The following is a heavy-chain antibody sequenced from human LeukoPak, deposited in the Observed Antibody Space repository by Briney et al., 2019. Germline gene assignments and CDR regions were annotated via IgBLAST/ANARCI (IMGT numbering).Heavy chain of an antibody. CDR2: TTSTGFTK. D-gene: IGHD2-15*01. Sequence: GGSLRLSCAASGFTFSNYEMNWVRQAPGKGLEWISYTTSTGFTKYYADSVRGRFTISRDNAKNSLYLQMNSLRAEDTAAYYCARGFCSGGTCYFLIAFDYWGQGTLVTVPS. J-gene: IGHJ4*02. CDR3: ARGFCSGGTCYFLIAFDY. CDR1: GFTFSNYE. V-gene: IGHV3-48*03.